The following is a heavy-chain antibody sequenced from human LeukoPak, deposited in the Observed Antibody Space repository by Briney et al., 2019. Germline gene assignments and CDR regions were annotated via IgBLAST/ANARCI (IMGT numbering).Heavy chain of an antibody. D-gene: IGHD5-18*01. CDR2: INPNSGGT. CDR1: GGTFSSYA. Sequence: GASVKVSCKASGGTFSSYAISWVRQAPGQGLEWMGWINPNSGGTNYAQKFQGRVTMTRDTSISTAYMELSRLRSDDTAVYYCARAGRDTAQYGYYYYYYMDVWGKGTTVTVSS. CDR3: ARAGRDTAQYGYYYYYYMDV. J-gene: IGHJ6*03. V-gene: IGHV1-2*02.